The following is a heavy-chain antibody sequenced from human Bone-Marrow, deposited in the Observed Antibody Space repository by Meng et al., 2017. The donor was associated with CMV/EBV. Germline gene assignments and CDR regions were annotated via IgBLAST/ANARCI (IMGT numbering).Heavy chain of an antibody. CDR1: GFTFSNAW. CDR2: IKSKTDGGTT. Sequence: GGSLRLSCAASGFTFSNAWMSWVRQAPGKGLEWVGRIKSKTDGGTTDYAAPVKGRFTISRDDSKNTLYLQMNSLKTEDTAVYYCARDRDKHYCYSDSCYGLAYWGQGTLVTVSS. CDR3: ARDRDKHYCYSDSCYGLAY. V-gene: IGHV3-15*01. J-gene: IGHJ4*02. D-gene: IGHD2/OR15-2a*01.